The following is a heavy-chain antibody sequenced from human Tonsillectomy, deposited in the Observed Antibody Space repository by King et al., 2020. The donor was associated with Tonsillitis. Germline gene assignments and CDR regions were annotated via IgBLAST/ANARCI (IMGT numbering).Heavy chain of an antibody. V-gene: IGHV3-30*18. J-gene: IGHJ4*02. CDR3: AKGHSSGWFYFDS. D-gene: IGHD6-19*01. CDR1: GFTFSSYG. CDR2: ISYDGNNK. Sequence: VQLVESGGGVVQPGRSLRLSCAASGFTFSSYGMHWVRQAPGTGLEWVAVISYDGNNKYNAGSVKGRFTISRENSKNTLYWQMNSLRGEDTAVYYCAKGHSSGWFYFDSWGQGTLVTVSS.